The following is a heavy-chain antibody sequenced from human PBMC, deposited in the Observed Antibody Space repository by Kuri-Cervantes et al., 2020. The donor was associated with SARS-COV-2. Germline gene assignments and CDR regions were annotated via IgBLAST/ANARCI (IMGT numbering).Heavy chain of an antibody. Sequence: ASVKVSCKASGGTFSSYAISWVRQAPGQGLEWMGWISAYNGNTNYAQKLQGRVTMTTDTSTSTAYMELRSLRDEDTAVYYCARAFGYCSSTSCYEFGYWGQGTRVTGYS. CDR3: ARAFGYCSSTSCYEFGY. CDR2: ISAYNGNT. J-gene: IGHJ4*02. V-gene: IGHV1-18*01. CDR1: GGTFSSYA. D-gene: IGHD2-2*03.